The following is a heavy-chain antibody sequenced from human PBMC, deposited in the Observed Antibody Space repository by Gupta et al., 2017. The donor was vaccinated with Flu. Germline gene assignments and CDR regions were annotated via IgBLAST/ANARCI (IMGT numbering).Heavy chain of an antibody. Sequence: MGRINPNSGGTKYAQKFQGRVTLTRDTSISTAYMELTRLTSDDTAVYFCARVASCSTTSCFQPFYHWCQGTLVTVSS. D-gene: IGHD2-2*01. CDR2: INPNSGGT. J-gene: IGHJ4*02. CDR3: ARVASCSTTSCFQPFYH. V-gene: IGHV1-2*06.